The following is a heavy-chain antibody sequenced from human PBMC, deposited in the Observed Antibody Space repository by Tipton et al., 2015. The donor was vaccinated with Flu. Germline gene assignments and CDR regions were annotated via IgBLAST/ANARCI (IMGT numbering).Heavy chain of an antibody. CDR1: GYIFIKYG. CDR2: ISVYNGNT. D-gene: IGHD2-21*01. J-gene: IGHJ6*02. CDR3: ARDGDGMDV. Sequence: QVQLVQSGAEVKKPGASVKVSCKASGYIFIKYGISWVQQAPGQGLEWMGWISVYNGNTNYAQNVQGRVTMTTDTSTSTAYMELRSLRSDDTAVFYCARDGDGMDVWGQGTTVTVAS. V-gene: IGHV1-18*01.